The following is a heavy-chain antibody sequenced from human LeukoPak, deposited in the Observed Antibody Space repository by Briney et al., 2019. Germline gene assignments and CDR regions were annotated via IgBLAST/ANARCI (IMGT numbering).Heavy chain of an antibody. D-gene: IGHD6-19*01. V-gene: IGHV3-74*01. Sequence: PGGSLRLSCAASGFTFSSYWTHWVRQAPGKGLVWVSRINGDGSDTSYADSVKGRFTISRDNAKNTLYLQMNSLRVEDTAVYYCARGGWYHYYGLDVWGQGTTVTVSS. CDR1: GFTFSSYW. J-gene: IGHJ6*02. CDR3: ARGGWYHYYGLDV. CDR2: INGDGSDT.